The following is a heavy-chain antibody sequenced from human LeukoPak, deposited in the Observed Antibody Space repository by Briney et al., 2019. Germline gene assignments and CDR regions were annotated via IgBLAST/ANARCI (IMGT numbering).Heavy chain of an antibody. V-gene: IGHV3-48*03. CDR3: ARASPLAAAYDY. J-gene: IGHJ4*02. CDR1: RFTFSSYE. D-gene: IGHD6-13*01. Sequence: PGGSLRLSCAASRFTFSSYEMNWVRQAPGKGLEWVSYISSSGSTIYYADSVKGRFTISRDNAKNSLYLQMNSLRAEDTAVYYCARASPLAAAYDYWGQGTLVTVSS. CDR2: ISSSGSTI.